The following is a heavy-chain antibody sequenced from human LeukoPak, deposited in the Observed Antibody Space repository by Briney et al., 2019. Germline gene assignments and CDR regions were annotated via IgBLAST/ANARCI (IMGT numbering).Heavy chain of an antibody. CDR2: IYYSGST. Sequence: SETLSLTCTVSGGSISSSSYYWGWIRQPPGKGLEWIGSIYYSGSTYYNPSLKSRVTISVDTSKNQFSLKLSSVTAADTAVYYCARDRRTYFSFDYWGQGTQVTVSS. CDR1: GGSISSSSYY. D-gene: IGHD3-3*01. V-gene: IGHV4-39*07. CDR3: ARDRRTYFSFDY. J-gene: IGHJ4*02.